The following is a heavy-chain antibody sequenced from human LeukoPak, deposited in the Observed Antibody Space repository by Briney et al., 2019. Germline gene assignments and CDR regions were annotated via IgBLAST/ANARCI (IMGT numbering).Heavy chain of an antibody. CDR3: ARGGHYYDSSGYQGSVDY. Sequence: ASVKVSCKASGYTFTSYDINWVRQATGQGLEWMGWMNPNSGNTGYAQKFQGRVTMTRNTSISTAYMELSSLRSEDTAVYYCARGGHYYDSSGYQGSVDYWGQGTLVTVSS. J-gene: IGHJ4*02. CDR1: GYTFTSYD. V-gene: IGHV1-8*01. D-gene: IGHD3-22*01. CDR2: MNPNSGNT.